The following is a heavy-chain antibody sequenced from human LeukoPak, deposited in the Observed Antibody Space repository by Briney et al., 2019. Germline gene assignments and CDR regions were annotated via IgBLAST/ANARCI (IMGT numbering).Heavy chain of an antibody. CDR3: ARDTSPLAYCGGDCYVDY. CDR1: GFNLSSYL. Sequence: GSLGLSLAASGFNLSSYLEELVRQASGEGLGWVGHKKAGGSEKYYVDSVKGRFTISRDNAKNSLYLQMNSLRAEDTAVYYCARDTSPLAYCGGDCYVDYWGQGTLVTVSS. J-gene: IGHJ4*02. CDR2: KKAGGSEK. D-gene: IGHD2-21*02. V-gene: IGHV3-7*01.